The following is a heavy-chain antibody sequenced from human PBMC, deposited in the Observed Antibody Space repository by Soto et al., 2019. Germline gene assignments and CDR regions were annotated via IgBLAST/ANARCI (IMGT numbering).Heavy chain of an antibody. Sequence: QVQLQESGPGLVKPSQTLSLTCTVSGGSISSGGYYWSWIRQHPGKGLEWIGYIYYSGSTYYNPSLKSRVTISVATSKNHAPLKPSSVTAADTAVYYCAREGGIVGATAAHYWGQGTLVTVSS. D-gene: IGHD1-26*01. V-gene: IGHV4-31*03. CDR2: IYYSGST. CDR3: AREGGIVGATAAHY. CDR1: GGSISSGGYY. J-gene: IGHJ4*02.